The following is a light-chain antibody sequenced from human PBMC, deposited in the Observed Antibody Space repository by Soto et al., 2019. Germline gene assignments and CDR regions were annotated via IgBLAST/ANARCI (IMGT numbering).Light chain of an antibody. CDR1: QSVSSSY. CDR3: QQYGSSART. J-gene: IGKJ1*01. Sequence: EIVLTPSPGTLSLSPGERATLSCRARQSVSSSYLAWYQQKPGQAPRLLIYGASSRATSIPDRFSGSGSGTDFTITVSRLEPEDFVVSYCQQYGSSARTLGQGTKVEIK. CDR2: GAS. V-gene: IGKV3-20*01.